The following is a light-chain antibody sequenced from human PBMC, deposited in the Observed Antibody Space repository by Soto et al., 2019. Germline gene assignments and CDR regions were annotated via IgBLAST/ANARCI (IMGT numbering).Light chain of an antibody. CDR2: EVS. CDR1: SSDVGGYNY. V-gene: IGLV2-8*01. Sequence: QSALTQPPSASGSPGQSVTGAWTGTSSDVGGYNYVSWYQQHPGKAPKLMIYEVSKRPSGVPDRFSGSKSGNTASLTVSGLQPEDEADYYCSSYAGSNKSVFGTGTKVTVL. CDR3: SSYAGSNKSV. J-gene: IGLJ1*01.